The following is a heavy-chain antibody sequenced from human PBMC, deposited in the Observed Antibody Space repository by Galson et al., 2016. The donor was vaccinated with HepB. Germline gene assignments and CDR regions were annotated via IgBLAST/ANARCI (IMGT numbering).Heavy chain of an antibody. CDR3: ARAAVGENWYFDL. V-gene: IGHV4-38-2*02. J-gene: IGHJ2*01. Sequence: ETLSLTCTVSGYPIRNGYFWGWIRQSPGKGLEWIGSMHQDGSTYYNPSLKSRVSTSVDTSKNQFSLNLNSVTAADTAVYYCARAAVGENWYFDLWGRGTLVTVSS. D-gene: IGHD3-10*01. CDR2: MHQDGST. CDR1: GYPIRNGYF.